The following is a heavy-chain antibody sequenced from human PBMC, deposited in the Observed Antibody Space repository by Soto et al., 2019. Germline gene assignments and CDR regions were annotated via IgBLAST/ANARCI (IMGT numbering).Heavy chain of an antibody. J-gene: IGHJ1*01. V-gene: IGHV4-59*01. D-gene: IGHD1-26*01. CDR2: ISNSGST. CDR3: ARGVVGASTGFQH. Sequence: PSENLSLTCTASVGSISSFHWSWIRQPPGKGLEWIGFISNSGSTNYNPSLKSRVTISLDTSKNQFSLKLSSVSVADTAVYYCARGVVGASTGFQHWGQGTMVTGSS. CDR1: VGSISSFH.